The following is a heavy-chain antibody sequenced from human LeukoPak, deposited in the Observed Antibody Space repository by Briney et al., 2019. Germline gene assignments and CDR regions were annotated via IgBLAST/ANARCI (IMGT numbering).Heavy chain of an antibody. V-gene: IGHV3-48*02. CDR2: ISSSSSTI. D-gene: IGHD5-18*01. CDR1: GFIFSSYR. J-gene: IGHJ4*02. CDR3: ASEAGYGRPGGGY. Sequence: GGSLRLSCAASGFIFSSYRMNWVRQAPGKGLEWVSYISSSSSTIYYADSVKGRLTISRDNAKNSLYLQMNSLRDEDTAVYYCASEAGYGRPGGGYWGQGTLVTVSS.